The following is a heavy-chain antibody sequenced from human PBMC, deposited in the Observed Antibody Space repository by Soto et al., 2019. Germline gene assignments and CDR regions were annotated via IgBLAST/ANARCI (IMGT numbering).Heavy chain of an antibody. D-gene: IGHD5-12*01. J-gene: IGHJ3*02. CDR2: MNPNSGNT. CDR3: ASAAGPVAKAFDI. V-gene: IGHV1-8*01. Sequence: GASVKVSCKASGYTFTSYDINWVRQATGQGLEWMGWMNPNSGNTGYAQKFQGRVTMTRNTSISTAYMELSSLRSEDTAVYYCASAAGPVAKAFDISGPTTMLTVS. CDR1: GYTFTSYD.